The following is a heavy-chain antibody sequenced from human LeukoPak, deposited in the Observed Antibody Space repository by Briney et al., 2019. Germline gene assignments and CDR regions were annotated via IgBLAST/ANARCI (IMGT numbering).Heavy chain of an antibody. V-gene: IGHV3-23*01. CDR2: MSGSGSST. CDR3: AKDRCQLPRVNFDY. D-gene: IGHD4-17*01. J-gene: IGHJ4*02. Sequence: GGSLRLSCTASGFTFSSYAMSWVRQAPGKGLEWVSGMSGSGSSTYYADSVKGRFTISRDNSKNTLYLQMHSLRAEDTAVYYCAKDRCQLPRVNFDYWGQGTLVTVSS. CDR1: GFTFSSYA.